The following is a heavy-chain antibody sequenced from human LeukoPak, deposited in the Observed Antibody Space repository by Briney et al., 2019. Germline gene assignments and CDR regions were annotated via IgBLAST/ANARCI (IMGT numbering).Heavy chain of an antibody. CDR1: GGSISSYY. CDR2: IYYSGGT. D-gene: IGHD6-19*01. V-gene: IGHV4-59*01. Sequence: PAETLSLTCTVSGGSISSYYWSWIRQPPGKGLEWIGYIYYSGGTNYNPSLKSRVTISVDTSKNQFSLKLSSVTAADTAVYYCARGAAAIAVAGFVDYWGQGTLVTVSS. J-gene: IGHJ4*02. CDR3: ARGAAAIAVAGFVDY.